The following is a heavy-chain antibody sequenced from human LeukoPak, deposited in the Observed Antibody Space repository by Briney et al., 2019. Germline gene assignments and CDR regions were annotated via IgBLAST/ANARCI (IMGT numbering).Heavy chain of an antibody. Sequence: GGSLRLSCVGSGFTLSDYWMHWVRQPPGKGLVWVSRINTGGSSTSYADSVKGRFTISRDNAKKTVYLQVNSLRAEDTAVYYCARVYFSAASLDYWGQGTLVTVSS. D-gene: IGHD3-3*01. CDR3: ARVYFSAASLDY. CDR1: GFTLSDYW. CDR2: INTGGSST. J-gene: IGHJ4*02. V-gene: IGHV3-74*01.